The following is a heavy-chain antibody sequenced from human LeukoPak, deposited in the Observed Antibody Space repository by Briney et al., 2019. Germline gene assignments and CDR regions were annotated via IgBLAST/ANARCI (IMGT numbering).Heavy chain of an antibody. D-gene: IGHD3-16*01. CDR1: GFTFSSYA. V-gene: IGHV3-23*01. CDR3: ARVNVCPRCHFDY. CDR2: ISGSGDNT. J-gene: IGHJ4*02. Sequence: GGSLTLSCAASGFTFSSYAMSWVRQAPGKGLEWVSAISGSGDNTYYADSVKGRFTISRDNAKNTLYLQMNSLRAEDTAVYYCARVNVCPRCHFDYWGQGTLVTVSS.